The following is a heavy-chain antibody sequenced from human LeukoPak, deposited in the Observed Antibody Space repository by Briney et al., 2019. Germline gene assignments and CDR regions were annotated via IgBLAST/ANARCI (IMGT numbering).Heavy chain of an antibody. D-gene: IGHD1-26*01. Sequence: PSETLSLTCTVSGGSISSGGYYWSWIRQHPGKGLEWIGYIYYSGSTYCNPSLKSRVTISVDTSKNQFSLKLSSVTAADTAVYYCARSSSGSSSSFDYWGQGTLVTVSS. CDR3: ARSSSGSSSSFDY. V-gene: IGHV4-31*03. CDR2: IYYSGST. J-gene: IGHJ4*02. CDR1: GGSISSGGYY.